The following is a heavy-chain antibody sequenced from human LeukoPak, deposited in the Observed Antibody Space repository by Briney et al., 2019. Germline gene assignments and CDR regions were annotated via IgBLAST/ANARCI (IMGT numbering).Heavy chain of an antibody. CDR3: ARYDNEVVVEVPYDAFDI. V-gene: IGHV4-31*03. CDR1: GGSVSSGGYY. Sequence: SETLSLTCTASGGSVSSGGYYWSWIRQHPGKGLEWIGYIYYSGSTYYDPSLKSRVTISVDTSKNQFSLKLSSVTAADTAVYYCARYDNEVVVEVPYDAFDIWGQGTMVTVSS. J-gene: IGHJ3*02. CDR2: IYYSGST. D-gene: IGHD2-21*01.